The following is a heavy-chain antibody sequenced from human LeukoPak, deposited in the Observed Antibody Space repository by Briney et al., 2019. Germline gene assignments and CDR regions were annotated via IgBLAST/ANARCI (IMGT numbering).Heavy chain of an antibody. CDR3: ARGYCSSTSCYSAD. V-gene: IGHV3-74*01. CDR2: INSDGSST. J-gene: IGHJ4*02. D-gene: IGHD2-2*01. Sequence: CINSDGSSTSYADSVKGRFTISRDNAKNTLYLQMNSLRAEDTAAHYCARGYCSSTSCYSADWGQGTLVTVSS.